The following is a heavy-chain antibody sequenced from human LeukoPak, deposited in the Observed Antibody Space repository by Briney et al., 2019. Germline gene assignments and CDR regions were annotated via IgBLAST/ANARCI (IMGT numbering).Heavy chain of an antibody. V-gene: IGHV4-34*01. Sequence: PSETLSLTCAVYGGSFSGYYWSWIRQPPGKGLEWIGEINHSGSTNYNPSLKSRVTISVDPSKNQFSLKLSSVTAADTAVYYCDRDGSGYGMDVWGQGTTVTVSS. CDR3: DRDGSGYGMDV. CDR1: GGSFSGYY. CDR2: INHSGST. D-gene: IGHD3-10*01. J-gene: IGHJ6*02.